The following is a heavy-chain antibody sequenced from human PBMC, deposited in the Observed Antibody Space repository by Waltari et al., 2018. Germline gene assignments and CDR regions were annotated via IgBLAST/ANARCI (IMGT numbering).Heavy chain of an antibody. D-gene: IGHD6-13*01. CDR1: GFTVSSNY. CDR3: ARAWAAAPRGAFDI. Sequence: EVQLVESGGGLIQPGGSLRLSCAASGFTVSSNYMSWVRQAPGKGLEWVSVIYSGGSTYYADSVKGRFTISRDNSKNTLYLQMNSLRAEDTAVYYCARAWAAAPRGAFDIWGQGTMVTVSS. V-gene: IGHV3-53*01. J-gene: IGHJ3*02. CDR2: IYSGGST.